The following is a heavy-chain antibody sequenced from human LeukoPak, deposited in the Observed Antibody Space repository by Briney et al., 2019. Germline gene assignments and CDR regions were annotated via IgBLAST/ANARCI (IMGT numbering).Heavy chain of an antibody. CDR3: ARIHCGGDCDPDY. Sequence: PSETLSLTCAVSGGSISSSNWWSWVRQPPGKGLEWIGEIYHSGSTNYNPSLKSRVTISVDKSKNQFSLKLSSATAADTAVYYCARIHCGGDCDPDYWGQGTLVTVSS. J-gene: IGHJ4*02. D-gene: IGHD2-21*02. V-gene: IGHV4-4*02. CDR1: GGSISSSNW. CDR2: IYHSGST.